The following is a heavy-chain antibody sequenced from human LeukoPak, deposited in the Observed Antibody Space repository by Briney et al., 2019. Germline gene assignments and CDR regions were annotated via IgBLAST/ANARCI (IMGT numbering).Heavy chain of an antibody. CDR3: AKESGLELDY. V-gene: IGHV3-23*01. CDR2: ISGSGGRT. Sequence: GGSLRLSCAASGFTFSSYGMSWVRQAPGKGLEWGSGISGSGGRTYYADSVKGRFTISRDNSKNTLYLQINTLRADDTAVYYCAKESGLELDYWGQGTLVTVSS. D-gene: IGHD3-10*01. J-gene: IGHJ4*02. CDR1: GFTFSSYG.